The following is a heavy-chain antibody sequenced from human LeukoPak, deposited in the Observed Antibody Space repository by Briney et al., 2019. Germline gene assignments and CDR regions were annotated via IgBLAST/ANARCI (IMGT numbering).Heavy chain of an antibody. Sequence: GASVKVSCKASGGTFSSYAISWVRQAPGQGLEWMGRIIPIFGTANYAQKFQGRVTITTDESTSTAYMELSSLRSEDTAVYYCARAYYYDRSRPFDIWGQGTMVTVSS. CDR1: GGTFSSYA. V-gene: IGHV1-69*05. J-gene: IGHJ3*02. CDR3: ARAYYYDRSRPFDI. CDR2: IIPIFGTA. D-gene: IGHD3-22*01.